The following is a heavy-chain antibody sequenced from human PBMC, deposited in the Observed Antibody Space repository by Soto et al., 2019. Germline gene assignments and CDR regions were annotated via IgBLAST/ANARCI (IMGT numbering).Heavy chain of an antibody. CDR3: ARGITRGGGLIPEDIRFDP. V-gene: IGHV4-34*01. D-gene: IGHD3-10*01. CDR2: INHSGST. Sequence: QVQLQQWGAGLLKPSETLSLTCAVYGGSFSGYYWSWIRQPPGKGLEWIGEINHSGSTNYNPSLKLRVTISVDTPKNQFSLKLSSVTAADTAVYYCARGITRGGGLIPEDIRFDPWGQGTLVTVSS. J-gene: IGHJ5*02. CDR1: GGSFSGYY.